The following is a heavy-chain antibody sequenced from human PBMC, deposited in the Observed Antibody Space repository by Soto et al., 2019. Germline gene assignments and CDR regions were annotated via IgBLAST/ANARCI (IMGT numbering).Heavy chain of an antibody. CDR3: ARNDFWSGFYYYYGMDV. CDR1: GFTVSSNY. V-gene: IGHV3-53*02. D-gene: IGHD3-3*01. CDR2: IYSGGST. J-gene: IGHJ6*02. Sequence: EVQLVETGGGLIQPGGSLRLSCAASGFTVSSNYMSWVRQAPGKGLEWVSVIYSGGSTYYADSVKGRFTISRDNSKNTLYLQMNGLGAEDTAVYYCARNDFWSGFYYYYGMDVWGQGTTVTVSS.